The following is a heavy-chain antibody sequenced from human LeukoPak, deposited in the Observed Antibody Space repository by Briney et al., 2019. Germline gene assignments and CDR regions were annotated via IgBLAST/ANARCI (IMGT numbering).Heavy chain of an antibody. Sequence: SETLSLTCTVSGASISSGGYYWDWLRQHPGKGLEWIVYISYSGITYYNPSLKSRVTISVDTSKNQFSLKLSSVTAADTAVYYCARERAHYYGSGSYYTLFDYWGQGTLVTVSS. CDR2: ISYSGIT. V-gene: IGHV4-31*03. CDR1: GASISSGGYY. J-gene: IGHJ4*02. D-gene: IGHD3-10*01. CDR3: ARERAHYYGSGSYYTLFDY.